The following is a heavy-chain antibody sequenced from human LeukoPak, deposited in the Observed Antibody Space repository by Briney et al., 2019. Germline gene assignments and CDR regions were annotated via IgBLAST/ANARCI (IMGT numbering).Heavy chain of an antibody. CDR2: ISSDGSYE. V-gene: IGHV3-30*03. J-gene: IGHJ4*02. Sequence: GGSLRLSCAASGFTFSDFAMHWVRQAPGKGLEWVAVISSDGSYEYYADSLKGRFTISRVNAKNSLYLQMNSLRAEDTAVYYCARDSYGSGSYYRIDYWGQGTLVTVSS. CDR1: GFTFSDFA. CDR3: ARDSYGSGSYYRIDY. D-gene: IGHD3-10*01.